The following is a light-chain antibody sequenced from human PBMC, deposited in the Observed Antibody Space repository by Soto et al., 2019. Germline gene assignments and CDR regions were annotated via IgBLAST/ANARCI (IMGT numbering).Light chain of an antibody. V-gene: IGKV3-20*01. CDR1: QSVSSTY. CDR3: QQYGSSPLT. Sequence: ESVLTQSPGTLSLSPGERASLSCRASQSVSSTYLAWYQQKPGQAPRLLIYGAFSRATGIPDRFSGGGSGTDFTLTISRLEPEDFAVYYCQQYGSSPLTFGGGTKVDIK. CDR2: GAF. J-gene: IGKJ4*01.